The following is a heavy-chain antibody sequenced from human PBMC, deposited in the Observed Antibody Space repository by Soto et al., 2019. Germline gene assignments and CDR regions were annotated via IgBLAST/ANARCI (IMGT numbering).Heavy chain of an antibody. D-gene: IGHD5-12*01. CDR3: ARGRVRRDGYNWNWYFDL. Sequence: QEQLVQSGAEVKKPGSSVKVSCKASGGTFSSYAISWVRQAPGQGLEWMGGIIPIFGTANYAQKFQGRVTITADKSTSTAYMELSSLRSEDTAVYYCARGRVRRDGYNWNWYFDLWGRGTLVTVSS. CDR2: IIPIFGTA. CDR1: GGTFSSYA. J-gene: IGHJ2*01. V-gene: IGHV1-69*06.